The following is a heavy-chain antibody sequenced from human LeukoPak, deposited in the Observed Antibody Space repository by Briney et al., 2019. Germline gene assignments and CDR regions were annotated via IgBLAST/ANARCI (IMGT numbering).Heavy chain of an antibody. Sequence: GGSLRLSCVASGLTVSNHWMSWVRQAPGKGLEWVANIREERGQEYYVDSVKGRFTISKNSAKNSLYLQMNSLRVEDTAVFYCARDQYDTWSRRGNFDSWGQGTLVIVSS. V-gene: IGHV3-7*03. CDR1: GLTVSNHW. D-gene: IGHD3-3*01. CDR3: ARDQYDTWSRRGNFDS. CDR2: IREERGQE. J-gene: IGHJ4*02.